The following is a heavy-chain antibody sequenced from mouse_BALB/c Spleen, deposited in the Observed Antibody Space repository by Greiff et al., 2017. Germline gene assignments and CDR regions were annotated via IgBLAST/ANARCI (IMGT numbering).Heavy chain of an antibody. CDR2: IRNKANGYTT. CDR3: ARVGYYDYDAWFAY. D-gene: IGHD2-4*01. J-gene: IGHJ3*01. Sequence: EVMLVESGGGLVQPGGSLRLSCATSGFTFTDYYMSWVRQPPGKALEWLGFIRNKANGYTTEYSASVKGRFTISRDNSQSILYLQMNTLRAEDSATYYCARVGYYDYDAWFAYWGQGTLVTVSA. CDR1: GFTFTDYY. V-gene: IGHV7-3*02.